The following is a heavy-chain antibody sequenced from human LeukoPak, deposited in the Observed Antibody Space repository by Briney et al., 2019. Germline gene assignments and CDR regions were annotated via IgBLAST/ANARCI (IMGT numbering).Heavy chain of an antibody. CDR1: AFTFSNYA. D-gene: IGHD4-17*01. CDR3: AKGFTVTTYGWGVDY. CDR2: ISGSGGST. V-gene: IGHV3-23*01. Sequence: GGSLRLSCAASAFTFSNYAMSWVRQAPGKGLDWVSGISGSGGSTYYADSVKGRFTISRDNSKNTLYLQINSLRAEDTAVYYCAKGFTVTTYGWGVDYWGQGTLVTVSS. J-gene: IGHJ4*02.